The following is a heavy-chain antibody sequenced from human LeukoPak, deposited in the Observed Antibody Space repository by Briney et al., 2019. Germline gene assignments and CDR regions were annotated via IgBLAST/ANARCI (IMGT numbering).Heavy chain of an antibody. J-gene: IGHJ3*02. CDR1: GFTFSSYA. CDR2: ISSSSSYI. D-gene: IGHD3-10*01. Sequence: GGSLRLSCAASGFTFSSYAMSWVRQAPGKGLEWVSTISSSSSYIYYADSVKGRFTISRDNAKNSLYLQMNSLRAEDTAVYYCARASGSLDGAFDIWGQGTMVTVSS. CDR3: ARASGSLDGAFDI. V-gene: IGHV3-21*01.